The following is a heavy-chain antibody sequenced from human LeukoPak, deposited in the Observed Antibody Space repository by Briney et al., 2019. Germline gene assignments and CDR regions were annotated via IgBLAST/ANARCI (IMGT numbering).Heavy chain of an antibody. CDR1: GYSIRSGYH. D-gene: IGHD7-27*01. Sequence: SETLSLTCAVSGYSIRSGYHWGWIRQPPGKGLEWIGSIYSSGITYYNPSLKSRVTISVDTSKNQFSLKVSSVTAADTAVYYCARVNWVVDYWGQGTLVTVSS. J-gene: IGHJ4*02. CDR3: ARVNWVVDY. CDR2: IYSSGIT. V-gene: IGHV4-38-2*01.